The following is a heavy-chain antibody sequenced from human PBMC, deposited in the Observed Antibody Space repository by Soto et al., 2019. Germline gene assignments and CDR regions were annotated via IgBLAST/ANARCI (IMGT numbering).Heavy chain of an antibody. Sequence: YWGWIRQPPGKGLEWIGSIYYSGSTYYNPSLKSRVTISVDTSKNQFSLKLCSVTAADTAVYYCARGHGSGSYYKFHAFDIWGQGTMVTVSS. V-gene: IGHV4-39*07. J-gene: IGHJ3*02. CDR1: Y. D-gene: IGHD3-10*01. CDR2: IYYSGST. CDR3: ARGHGSGSYYKFHAFDI.